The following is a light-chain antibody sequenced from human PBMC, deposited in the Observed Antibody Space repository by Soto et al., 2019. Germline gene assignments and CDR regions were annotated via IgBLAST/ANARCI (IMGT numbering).Light chain of an antibody. CDR1: SSNIGAGFD. Sequence: QSVLTQPPSVSGAPGQTVTISCTGSSSNIGAGFDVHWYQQLPGTAPKLLIYSNGNRPSVVPDRFSGSKSGTSASLAITGLQAEDEADYYCQSYDSRLRGVLGTGTKLTVL. V-gene: IGLV1-40*01. J-gene: IGLJ1*01. CDR3: QSYDSRLRGV. CDR2: SNG.